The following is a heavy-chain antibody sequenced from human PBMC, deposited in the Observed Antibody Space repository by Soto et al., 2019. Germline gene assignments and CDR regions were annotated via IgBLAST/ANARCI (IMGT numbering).Heavy chain of an antibody. D-gene: IGHD3-22*01. CDR2: IYGGGST. V-gene: IGHV3-53*01. J-gene: IGHJ1*01. CDR1: GFTVSSNY. CDR3: ARDRVESGYPEYFQH. Sequence: EVQLVESGGGLIQPGGSLRLSCAASGFTVSSNYMSWVRQAPGKGLEWVSVIYGGGSTYYADSVKGRFTISRDNSKNTLYLQMNSLRAEDTAVYYCARDRVESGYPEYFQHWCQGTLVTVSS.